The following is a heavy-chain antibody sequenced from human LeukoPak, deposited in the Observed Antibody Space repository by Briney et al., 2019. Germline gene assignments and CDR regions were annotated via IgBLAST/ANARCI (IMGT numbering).Heavy chain of an antibody. CDR3: ARGLTYHHDPGYFDQ. Sequence: KSSETLSLTCTVSGGSISSGGYYWSWIRQPAGKGLEWIGRIYTSGSTNYNPSLKSRVTISVDTSKNQFSLKLSSVTAADTAVYYCARGLTYHHDPGYFDQWGQGTLVTVSS. CDR2: IYTSGST. J-gene: IGHJ4*02. CDR1: GGSISSGGYY. D-gene: IGHD3-16*01. V-gene: IGHV4-61*02.